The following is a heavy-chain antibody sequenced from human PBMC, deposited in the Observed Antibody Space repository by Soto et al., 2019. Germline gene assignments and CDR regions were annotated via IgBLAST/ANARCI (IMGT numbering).Heavy chain of an antibody. CDR3: ARLGGNYDFWSGYYNDYDY. V-gene: IGHV4-39*01. Sequence: SETLSLTCTVSGGSISSSSYYWGWIRQPPGKGLEWIGSIYYSGSTYYNPSLKSRVTISVDTSKNQFSLKLSSVTAADTAVYYCARLGGNYDFWSGYYNDYDYWGQGTLVTVSS. CDR1: GGSISSSSYY. D-gene: IGHD3-3*01. CDR2: IYYSGST. J-gene: IGHJ4*02.